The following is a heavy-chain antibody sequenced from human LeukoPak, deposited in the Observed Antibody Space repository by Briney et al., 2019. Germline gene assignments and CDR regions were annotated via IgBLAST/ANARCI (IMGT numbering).Heavy chain of an antibody. CDR3: ARPITGTTMDY. D-gene: IGHD1-20*01. CDR2: IYPGDSYT. Sequence: GASLQISCKGSGYSFTSYWIGWLRPLPGKALELLGIIYPGDSYTRYSPSLQGQVTISADKSISTAYLQWSSLKASDTAMYYCARPITGTTMDYWGQGTLVTVSS. V-gene: IGHV5-51*01. CDR1: GYSFTSYW. J-gene: IGHJ4*02.